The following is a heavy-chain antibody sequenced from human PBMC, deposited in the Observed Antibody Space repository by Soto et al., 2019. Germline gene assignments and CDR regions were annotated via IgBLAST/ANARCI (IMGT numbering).Heavy chain of an antibody. D-gene: IGHD3-22*01. V-gene: IGHV3-33*01. CDR1: GFTFSSYG. CDR3: ARDHRYYYDSSGYYGYFDY. CDR2: IWYDGTNK. J-gene: IGHJ4*02. Sequence: QVQLVESGGGVVQPGRSLRLSCAASGFTFSSYGMYWVRQAPGKGLEWVAVIWYDGTNKFYADSVKGRFTISRDNSKNTLYLQMNSLRAEDTAVYYCARDHRYYYDSSGYYGYFDYWGQGTLVTVSS.